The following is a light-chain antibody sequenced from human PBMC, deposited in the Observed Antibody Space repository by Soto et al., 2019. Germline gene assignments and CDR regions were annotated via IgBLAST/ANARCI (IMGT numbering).Light chain of an antibody. CDR3: QQYNNWPPIT. CDR2: GAS. Sequence: EIVMTQSPATLSVTTGERATLYCRASQSVSSNLAWYQQKPGQASRLLIYGASTRATGIPARFSGSGSGTEFTLTISSLQSEDFAVYYCQQYNNWPPITFGQGTRLEIK. CDR1: QSVSSN. J-gene: IGKJ5*01. V-gene: IGKV3-15*01.